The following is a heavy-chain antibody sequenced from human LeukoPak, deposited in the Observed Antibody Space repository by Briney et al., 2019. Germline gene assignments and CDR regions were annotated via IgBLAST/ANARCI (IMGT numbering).Heavy chain of an antibody. CDR3: ANGGTYSSGP. CDR2: IKPDGSAQ. CDR1: GFTFSNSW. J-gene: IGHJ5*02. D-gene: IGHD3-22*01. Sequence: GGSLRLSCAASGFTFSNSWTSWVRQAPGKGLEWVATIKPDGSAQYYVDSVNGRFTISRDNAKNSLFLQINSLRAEDTAVYYCANGGTYSSGPWGQGTLVTVS. V-gene: IGHV3-7*01.